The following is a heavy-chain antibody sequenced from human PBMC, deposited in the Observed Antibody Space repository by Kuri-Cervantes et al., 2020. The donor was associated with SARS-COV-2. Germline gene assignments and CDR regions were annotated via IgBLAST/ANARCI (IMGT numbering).Heavy chain of an antibody. V-gene: IGHV4-38-2*01. J-gene: IGHJ4*02. CDR1: GYSISSGYY. CDR3: ASPHCSGGSCYLGYDY. D-gene: IGHD2-15*01. Sequence: SETLSLTCVVSGYSISSGYYWGWIRQPPGKGLEWIGNIYYSGTTYYNPSLKSRATISVDTSKTQFSLRLSSVTAADTAVYYCASPHCSGGSCYLGYDYWGQGTLVTVSS. CDR2: IYYSGTT.